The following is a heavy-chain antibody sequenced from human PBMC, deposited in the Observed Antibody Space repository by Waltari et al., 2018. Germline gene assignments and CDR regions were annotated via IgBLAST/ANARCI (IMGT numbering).Heavy chain of an antibody. D-gene: IGHD4-17*01. V-gene: IGHV4-31*03. CDR3: ARVWGDYGDPSFDY. CDR1: GGSISSGGYY. CDR2: IYYSGST. Sequence: QVQLQESGPGLVKPSQTLSLTCTVSGGSISSGGYYWSWIRQHPGKGLEWIGYIYYSGSTYYNPPLTSRVTISVDTSKNQFSLKLCSVTAADTAVYYCARVWGDYGDPSFDYWGQGTLVTVSS. J-gene: IGHJ4*02.